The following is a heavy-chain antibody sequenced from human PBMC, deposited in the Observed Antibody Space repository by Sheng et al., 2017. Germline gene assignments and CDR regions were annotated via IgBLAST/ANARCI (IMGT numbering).Heavy chain of an antibody. CDR3: ARTHVGYGDNSVY. V-gene: IGHV1-18*01. Sequence: QVQLEQSGAEVKKPGSSVKVSCKASGGTFSSHEISWVRQAPGQGLEWMGWISTYNGHTNYAPNVQGRVIMTTDTSTRTAYMELRSLTSEDTAVYYCARTHVGYGDNSVYWGQGTLVTVAS. J-gene: IGHJ4*02. D-gene: IGHD5-18*01. CDR1: GGTFSSHE. CDR2: ISTYNGHT.